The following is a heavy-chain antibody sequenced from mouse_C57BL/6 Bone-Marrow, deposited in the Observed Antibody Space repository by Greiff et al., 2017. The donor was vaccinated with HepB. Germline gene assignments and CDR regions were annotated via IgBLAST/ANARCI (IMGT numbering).Heavy chain of an antibody. V-gene: IGHV5-4*03. D-gene: IGHD2-4*01. CDR2: ISDGGSYT. CDR1: GFTFSSYA. CDR3: ASPSYDYTGFDY. Sequence: EVKLVESGGGLVKPGGSLKLSCAASGFTFSSYAMSWVRQTPEKRLEWVATISDGGSYTYYPDNVKGRFTISRDNAKNNLYLQMSHLKSEDTAMYYCASPSYDYTGFDYWGQGTLVTVSA. J-gene: IGHJ3*01.